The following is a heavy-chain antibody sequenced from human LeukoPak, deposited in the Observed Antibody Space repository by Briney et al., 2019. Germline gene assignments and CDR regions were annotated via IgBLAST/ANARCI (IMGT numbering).Heavy chain of an antibody. CDR1: GFTFSSYW. V-gene: IGHV3-7*01. Sequence: GSLRLSCAASGFTFSSYWMSWVRQAPGKGLEWVANIKQDGSEKYYVDSVKGRFTISRDNAKNSLYLQMNSLRAEDTAVHYCARDGDFWSGYYIDYWGQGTLVTVSS. J-gene: IGHJ4*02. D-gene: IGHD3-3*01. CDR3: ARDGDFWSGYYIDY. CDR2: IKQDGSEK.